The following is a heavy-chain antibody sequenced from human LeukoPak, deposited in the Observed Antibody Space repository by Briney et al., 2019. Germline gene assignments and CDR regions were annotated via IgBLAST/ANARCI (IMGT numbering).Heavy chain of an antibody. CDR3: ARDRYYDSSGYRPPDY. V-gene: IGHV3-30-3*01. J-gene: IGHJ4*02. D-gene: IGHD3-22*01. Sequence: PGGSLRLSCAASGFTFSSYAMHWVRQAPGKGLEWVAVISYDGGNKYYADSVKGRFTISRDNSKNTLYLQMNSLRAEDTAVYYCARDRYYDSSGYRPPDYWGQGTPVTVSP. CDR1: GFTFSSYA. CDR2: ISYDGGNK.